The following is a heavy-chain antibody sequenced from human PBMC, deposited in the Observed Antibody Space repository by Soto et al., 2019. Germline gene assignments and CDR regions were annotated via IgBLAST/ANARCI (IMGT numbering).Heavy chain of an antibody. Sequence: EVQLVESGGGLVQPGGSLRLSCEASGFTFTSYWMSWVRQVPGKGLEWVANIKQDGTSKYYADSVKGRVTVSRDNAKSSVHLQMDSLRDDDTAVYRCARLRFILTERDFDSWGQGTLVTVSS. CDR3: ARLRFILTERDFDS. J-gene: IGHJ4*02. D-gene: IGHD3-16*01. CDR1: GFTFTSYW. CDR2: IKQDGTSK. V-gene: IGHV3-7*05.